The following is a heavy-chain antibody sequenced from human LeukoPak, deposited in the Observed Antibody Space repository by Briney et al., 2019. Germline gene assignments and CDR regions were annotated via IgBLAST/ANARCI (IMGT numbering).Heavy chain of an antibody. V-gene: IGHV4-38-2*02. CDR2: IYHSGST. D-gene: IGHD3-3*01. J-gene: IGHJ4*02. CDR3: ARAVVFWSGYIDY. Sequence: SETLSLTCTVSGYSISSGYYWGWIRPPPGKGLEWIGSIYHSGSTYCNPSVKRRVTISEDTSKNQFSLKLSSVTAADTAVYYCARAVVFWSGYIDYWGQGTLVTVSS. CDR1: GYSISSGYY.